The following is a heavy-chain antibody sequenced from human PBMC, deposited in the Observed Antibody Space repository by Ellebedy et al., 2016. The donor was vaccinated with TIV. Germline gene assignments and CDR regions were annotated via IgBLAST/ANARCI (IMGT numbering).Heavy chain of an antibody. CDR2: IDPSGGRT. J-gene: IGHJ5*02. V-gene: IGHV1-46*03. Sequence: AASVKVSCKTSGYTFTSYYLHCVRQAPGQGPEWMRIIDPSGGRTTNAQKFQGRVTMTRDTSTSTVYMELSSLRSEDTAVYYCARDSTSGASASFRFDPWGQGTLVIVSS. CDR1: GYTFTSYY. CDR3: ARDSTSGASASFRFDP. D-gene: IGHD6-19*01.